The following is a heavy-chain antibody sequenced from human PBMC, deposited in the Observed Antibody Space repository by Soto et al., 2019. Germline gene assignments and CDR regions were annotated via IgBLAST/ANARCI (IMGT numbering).Heavy chain of an antibody. Sequence: GGSLRLSCAASGFTFSSYAMHWVRQAPGKGLEWVAVISYDGSNKYYADSVKGRFTISRDNSKNTLYLHMNSLRAEDTAVYYCARDSEGITMIRSPYFDYWGQGTLVTVSS. D-gene: IGHD3-22*01. J-gene: IGHJ4*02. CDR3: ARDSEGITMIRSPYFDY. CDR1: GFTFSSYA. V-gene: IGHV3-30-3*01. CDR2: ISYDGSNK.